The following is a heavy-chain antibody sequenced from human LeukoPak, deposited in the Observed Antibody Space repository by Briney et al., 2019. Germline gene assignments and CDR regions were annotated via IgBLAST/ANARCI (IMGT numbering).Heavy chain of an antibody. D-gene: IGHD1-26*01. CDR1: GFTFDDYA. J-gene: IGHJ4*02. CDR2: ISWNSGSI. CDR3: ARDILGAANY. Sequence: PGGSLRLSCAASGFTFDDYAMHWVRQAPGKGLEWVSGISWNSGSIGYADSVKGRFTISRDNAKNSLYLQMNSLRAEDTAVYYCARDILGAANYWGQGTLVTVSS. V-gene: IGHV3-9*01.